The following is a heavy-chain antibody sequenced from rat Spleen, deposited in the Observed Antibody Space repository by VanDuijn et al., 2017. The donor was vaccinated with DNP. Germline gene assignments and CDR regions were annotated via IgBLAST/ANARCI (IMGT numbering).Heavy chain of an antibody. J-gene: IGHJ2*01. CDR1: GYSITSSYR. CDR2: INSGGGT. D-gene: IGHD5-1*01. Sequence: EVQLQESGPGLVKPSQSLSLTCSVTGYSITSSYRWTWIRNFPGNKLEWMGFINSGGGTNYNPSLKSRFSITRDTSKNQFFLQVNSVRNEDTATYYCAIQLGVFDNWGQGVMVTVSS. CDR3: AIQLGVFDN. V-gene: IGHV3-3*01.